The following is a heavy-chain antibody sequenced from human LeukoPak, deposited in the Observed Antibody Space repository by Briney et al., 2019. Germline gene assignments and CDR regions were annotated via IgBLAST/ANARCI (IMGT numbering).Heavy chain of an antibody. V-gene: IGHV4-59*12. Sequence: SETLSLTCTVSGGSISSYYWSWIRQPPGKGLEWIGYIYYSGSTNYNPSLKSRVTVSVDTSKNQFSLKLSSVTAADTAVYYCARDLKIRASAQYFDYWGQGTLVTVSS. J-gene: IGHJ4*02. CDR2: IYYSGST. CDR1: GGSISSYY. D-gene: IGHD2/OR15-2a*01. CDR3: ARDLKIRASAQYFDY.